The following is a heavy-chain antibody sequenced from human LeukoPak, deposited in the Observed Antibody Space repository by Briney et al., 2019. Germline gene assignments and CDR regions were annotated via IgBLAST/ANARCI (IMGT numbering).Heavy chain of an antibody. D-gene: IGHD3-3*01. Sequence: SETLSLTCAVSGGSISSSNWWSWVRQPPGKGLEWIGEIYHSGSTNYNPSLKSRVTISVDTSKNQFSLKLSSVTAADTAVYYCARERYDFWSGYSPFDYWGQGTLVTVSS. CDR2: IYHSGST. CDR3: ARERYDFWSGYSPFDY. CDR1: GGSISSSNW. J-gene: IGHJ4*02. V-gene: IGHV4-4*02.